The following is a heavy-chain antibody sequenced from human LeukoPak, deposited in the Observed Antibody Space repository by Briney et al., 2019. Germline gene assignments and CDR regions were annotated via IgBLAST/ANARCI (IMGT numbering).Heavy chain of an antibody. J-gene: IGHJ2*01. Sequence: GASVTVSCKVSGSTLSDLSIHWVRQAPGKGLEYVGGSDPEDGETFHAQNFQGRVTMIEDTSIDTAYMELSSLRSEDTAVYYCVTDRARLFWYFDLWGRGTLVTVSS. D-gene: IGHD2-21*02. CDR3: VTDRARLFWYFDL. V-gene: IGHV1-24*01. CDR1: GSTLSDLS. CDR2: SDPEDGET.